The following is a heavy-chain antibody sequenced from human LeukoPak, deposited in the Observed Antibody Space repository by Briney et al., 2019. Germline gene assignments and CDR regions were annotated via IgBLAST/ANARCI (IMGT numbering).Heavy chain of an antibody. CDR2: IIPIFGTA. Sequence: ASVKVSCKASGGTFSSYAISWVRQAPGQGLEWMGGIIPIFGTANYAQKFQGRVTITRNTSISTAYMELSSLRSEDTAVYYCASSLGSYDAFDIWGQGTMVTVSS. J-gene: IGHJ3*02. D-gene: IGHD7-27*01. V-gene: IGHV1-69*05. CDR3: ASSLGSYDAFDI. CDR1: GGTFSSYA.